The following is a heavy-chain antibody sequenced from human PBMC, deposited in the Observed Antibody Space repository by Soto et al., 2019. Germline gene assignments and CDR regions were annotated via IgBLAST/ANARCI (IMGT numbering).Heavy chain of an antibody. D-gene: IGHD6-13*01. CDR3: ARQYSSSWDWFDP. Sequence: SETPSLTCTVSGGSISSSSYYWGWIRQPPGKGLEWIGSIYYSGSTYYNPSLKSRVTISVDTSKNQFSLRLSSVTAADTAVYYCARQYSSSWDWFDPWGQGTLVTVSS. CDR1: GGSISSSSYY. J-gene: IGHJ5*02. CDR2: IYYSGST. V-gene: IGHV4-39*01.